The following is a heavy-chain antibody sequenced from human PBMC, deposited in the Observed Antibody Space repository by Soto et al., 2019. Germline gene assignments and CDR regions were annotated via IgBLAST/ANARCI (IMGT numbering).Heavy chain of an antibody. J-gene: IGHJ3*02. D-gene: IGHD2-21*02. Sequence: AGVKVSCEVSGYTLSELCMHWLRQARGKGHEWMGGFDPPDGATIYTRTFQGSRTMTEDASTDTAYMELKSLRYEDTAANYWEKPKDRGSDFYAFDIWGQGTMVTVSS. CDR1: GYTLSELC. CDR3: EKPKDRGSDFYAFDI. CDR2: FDPPDGAT. V-gene: IGHV1-24*01.